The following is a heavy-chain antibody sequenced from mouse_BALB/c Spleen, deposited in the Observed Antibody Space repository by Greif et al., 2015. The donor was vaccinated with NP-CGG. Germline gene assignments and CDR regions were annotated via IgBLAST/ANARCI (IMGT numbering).Heavy chain of an antibody. CDR2: ISSGSSTI. CDR3: ARLGYYGSSLYAMDY. CDR1: GFTFSSFG. Sequence: EVKVEESGGGLVQPGGSRRLSCAASGFTFSSFGMHWVRQAPEKGLEWVAYISSGSSTIYYADTVKGRFTISRDNPKNTLFLQMTSLRSEDTAMYYCARLGYYGSSLYAMDYWGQGTSVTVSS. D-gene: IGHD1-1*01. V-gene: IGHV5-17*02. J-gene: IGHJ4*01.